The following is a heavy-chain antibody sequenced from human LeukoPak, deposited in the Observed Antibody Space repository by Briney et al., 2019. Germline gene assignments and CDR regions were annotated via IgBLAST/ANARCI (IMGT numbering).Heavy chain of an antibody. CDR3: AKYGGKTVAATPFDS. V-gene: IGHV3-23*01. CDR2: LSGGGIAT. J-gene: IGHJ4*02. Sequence: GGSLRLSCEVSGFIFSNYAMSWVRQAPGKRLEWVSSLSGGGIATYYGDSVKGRLTISRHNPKNTLYLKMNSLRAEDTAVYYCAKYGGKTVAATPFDSWGQGTLVTVSS. D-gene: IGHD1-26*01. CDR1: GFIFSNYA.